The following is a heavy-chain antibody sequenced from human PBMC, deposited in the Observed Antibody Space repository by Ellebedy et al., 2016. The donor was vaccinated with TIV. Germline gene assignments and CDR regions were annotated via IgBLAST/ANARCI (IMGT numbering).Heavy chain of an antibody. Sequence: ASVKVSXXVSGYTLTELSMHWVRQAPGKGLEWMGGFDPEDGETIYAQKFQGRVTMTEDTSTDTAYMELSSLRSEDTAVYYCATVYCGGDCYYYYYYGMDVWGQGTTVTVSS. CDR1: GYTLTELS. D-gene: IGHD2-21*02. CDR2: FDPEDGET. V-gene: IGHV1-24*01. J-gene: IGHJ6*02. CDR3: ATVYCGGDCYYYYYYGMDV.